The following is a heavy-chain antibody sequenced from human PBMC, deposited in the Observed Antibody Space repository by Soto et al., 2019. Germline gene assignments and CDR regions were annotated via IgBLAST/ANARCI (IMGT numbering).Heavy chain of an antibody. CDR3: VSPPIGATIGNYYFGMDV. CDR1: GCTFSSYA. J-gene: IGHJ6*02. V-gene: IGHV1-69*13. D-gene: IGHD5-12*01. Sequence: SVKVSCKASGCTFSSYAISWVRQAPGQGLEWMGGIIPIFGTADYAQKFQGRVTITADESTSTDYMELSSLRSEDTAVYYCVSPPIGATIGNYYFGMDVWGQGTTVTVPS. CDR2: IIPIFGTA.